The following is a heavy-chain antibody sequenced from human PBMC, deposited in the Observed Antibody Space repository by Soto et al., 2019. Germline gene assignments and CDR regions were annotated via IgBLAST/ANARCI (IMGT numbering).Heavy chain of an antibody. V-gene: IGHV3-11*01. CDR1: GFTFSDYY. CDR3: ASHDIVVVVADSFPTRYNWFDP. CDR2: ISSSGSTI. D-gene: IGHD2-15*01. J-gene: IGHJ5*02. Sequence: GGSLRLSCAASGFTFSDYYMSWIRQAPGKGLEWVSYISSSGSTIYYADSVKGRFTISRDNAKNSLYLQMNSLRAEDTAVYYCASHDIVVVVADSFPTRYNWFDPWGQGTLVTVSS.